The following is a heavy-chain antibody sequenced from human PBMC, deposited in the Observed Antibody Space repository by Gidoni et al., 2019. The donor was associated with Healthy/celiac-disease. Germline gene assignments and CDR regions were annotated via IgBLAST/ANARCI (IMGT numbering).Heavy chain of an antibody. CDR2: INHSGST. CDR1: GGSFSGYY. V-gene: IGHV4-34*01. CDR3: ARGVAGYYFDY. Sequence: QVQLQQWGAGLLKLSETLSLTCAVSGGSFSGYYWSWIRQPPGKGLEWIGEINHSGSTNYNPSLKSRVTISVDTSKNQFSLKLSSVTAADTAVYYCARGVAGYYFDYWGQGTLVTVSS. J-gene: IGHJ4*02. D-gene: IGHD6-19*01.